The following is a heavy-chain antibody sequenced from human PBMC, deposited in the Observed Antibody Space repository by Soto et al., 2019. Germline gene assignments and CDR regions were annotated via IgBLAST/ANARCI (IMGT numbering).Heavy chain of an antibody. V-gene: IGHV4-30-4*01. J-gene: IGHJ6*02. D-gene: IGHD3-22*01. CDR3: AREYYYDSSGYPGIPYGMDV. CDR1: GGSISSGDYY. Sequence: PSETLSLTCTVSGGSISSGDYYWSWIRQPPGKGLEWIGYIYYSGSTYYNPSLKSRVTISVDTSKNQFSLKLSSVTAADTAVYYCAREYYYDSSGYPGIPYGMDVWGQGTTVTVSS. CDR2: IYYSGST.